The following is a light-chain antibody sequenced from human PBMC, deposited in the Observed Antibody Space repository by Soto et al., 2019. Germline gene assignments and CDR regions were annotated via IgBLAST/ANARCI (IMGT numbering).Light chain of an antibody. CDR3: QQRDNWSSVT. Sequence: EIVLTHSAADLSLSPGDRATLSCRASQSVRSFLAWYQQKPGQAPRLLIYDASNRATGIPARFSGSGSGTDFTLTISSLEPEDFAVYYCQQRDNWSSVTFGGGTKVDI. CDR2: DAS. V-gene: IGKV3-11*01. CDR1: QSVRSF. J-gene: IGKJ4*01.